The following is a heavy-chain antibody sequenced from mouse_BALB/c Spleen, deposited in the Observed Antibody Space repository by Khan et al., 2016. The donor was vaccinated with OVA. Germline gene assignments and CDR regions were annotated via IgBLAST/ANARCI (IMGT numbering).Heavy chain of an antibody. CDR3: ERGNYYGYYFDY. D-gene: IGHD1-1*01. J-gene: IGHJ2*01. CDR2: ISYIGVT. V-gene: IGHV3-2*02. CDR1: GYSFTSGYA. Sequence: EVKLEESGPGLVKPSQSLSLTCTVTGYSFTSGYAWNWIRQFPGNKLEWMGYISYIGVTSYTPSLKSRISITRTTSKNQFFLQLNSVPTEDTDNYYCERGNYYGYYFDYWGQGTTLTVSS.